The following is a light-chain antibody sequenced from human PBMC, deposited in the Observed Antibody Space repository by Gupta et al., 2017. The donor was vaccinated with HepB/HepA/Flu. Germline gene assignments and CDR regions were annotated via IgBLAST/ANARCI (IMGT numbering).Light chain of an antibody. Sequence: IQLTQSPSTLSASVGDRVTITCRASHTISSSLAWYQQTPWKAPKLLSYKASRVESGVPSRFSGSGPWXEFTLTXSRRQAHDLANYYCQQDESYWTFGXGTKVEIK. J-gene: IGKJ1*01. V-gene: IGKV1-5*03. CDR3: QQDESYWT. CDR2: KAS. CDR1: HTISSS.